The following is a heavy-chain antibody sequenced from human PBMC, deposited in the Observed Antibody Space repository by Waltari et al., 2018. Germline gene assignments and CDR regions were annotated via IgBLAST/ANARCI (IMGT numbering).Heavy chain of an antibody. CDR3: ARSWGPFDRVVVIKRPFDY. CDR1: GYTFTGYY. V-gene: IGHV1-2*06. Sequence: QVQLVQSGAEVKKPGASEKVSCKASGYTFTGYYMHWVRQAPGQGLEWMGRINPNGGGTNYAQKFKGRVTMTRDTSISTAYMELSRLRSDDTAVYYCARSWGPFDRVVVIKRPFDYWGQGTLVTVSS. CDR2: INPNGGGT. D-gene: IGHD3-22*01. J-gene: IGHJ4*02.